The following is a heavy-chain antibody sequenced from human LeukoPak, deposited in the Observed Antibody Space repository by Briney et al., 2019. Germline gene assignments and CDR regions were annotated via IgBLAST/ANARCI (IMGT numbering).Heavy chain of an antibody. J-gene: IGHJ6*02. D-gene: IGHD5-12*01. Sequence: SVKVSYKASGGTFSSYAISWVRQAPGQGLEWMGGIIPIFGIANYAQKFQGRVTITADESTSTAYMELSSLRSEDTAAYYCARESRGYSGYDGGYYYGMDVWGQGTTVTVSS. V-gene: IGHV1-69*13. CDR3: ARESRGYSGYDGGYYYGMDV. CDR1: GGTFSSYA. CDR2: IIPIFGIA.